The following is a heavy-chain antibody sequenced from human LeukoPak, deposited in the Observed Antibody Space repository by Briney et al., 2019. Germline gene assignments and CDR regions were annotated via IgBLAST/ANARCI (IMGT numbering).Heavy chain of an antibody. CDR1: AFTFSTYW. CDR3: ARDRGYSSFDY. CDR2: IKEDGSEI. V-gene: IGHV3-7*01. Sequence: GSLRLSCAASAFTFSTYWMSWVRQAPGKGLERVANIKEDGSEINYVDSVKGRFTISRDNAKNSLYLQMDSLRVEDTAVYYCARDRGYSSFDYWGQGTLVTVSS. D-gene: IGHD4-23*01. J-gene: IGHJ4*02.